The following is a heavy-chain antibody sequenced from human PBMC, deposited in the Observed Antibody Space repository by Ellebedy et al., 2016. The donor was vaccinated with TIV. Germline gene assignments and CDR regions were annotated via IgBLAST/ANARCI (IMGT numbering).Heavy chain of an antibody. Sequence: GESLKISXAASGFTISLYWMSWVRQAPGKGLEWVANIKQDGSEKYYVDSVKGRFTISRDNAENSLYLQVNSLRAEDTAVYYCARDWGGNYPRPFEYWGQGTLVTVSS. CDR3: ARDWGGNYPRPFEY. CDR1: GFTISLYW. V-gene: IGHV3-7*01. D-gene: IGHD1-26*01. CDR2: IKQDGSEK. J-gene: IGHJ4*02.